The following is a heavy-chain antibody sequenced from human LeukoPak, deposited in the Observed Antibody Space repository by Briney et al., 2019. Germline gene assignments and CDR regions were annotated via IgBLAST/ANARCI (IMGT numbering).Heavy chain of an antibody. D-gene: IGHD3-10*01. V-gene: IGHV1-8*01. Sequence: ASVKVSCKASGYTFTSYDINWVRQATGQGLEWMGWMNPNSGNTGYAQKFQGRVTMTRNTSISTAYMELSSLRSEDTAVYYCARGSLWFGEFTGGMDVWGQGTTVTVSS. CDR3: ARGSLWFGEFTGGMDV. J-gene: IGHJ6*02. CDR2: MNPNSGNT. CDR1: GYTFTSYD.